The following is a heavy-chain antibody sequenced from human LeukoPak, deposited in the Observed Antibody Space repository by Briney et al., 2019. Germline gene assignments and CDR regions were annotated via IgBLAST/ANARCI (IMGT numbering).Heavy chain of an antibody. Sequence: HPGGSLRLSCAASGFTFSTYAMSWVRQAPGKGLEWVSVISASGGPTYYADSVKGRFTISRDNSKNTLYLQMNSLRAEDTAVYYCALYCSSTSCSLSSFQHWGQGTLVTVSS. D-gene: IGHD2-2*01. J-gene: IGHJ1*01. CDR2: ISASGGPT. CDR1: GFTFSTYA. V-gene: IGHV3-23*01. CDR3: ALYCSSTSCSLSSFQH.